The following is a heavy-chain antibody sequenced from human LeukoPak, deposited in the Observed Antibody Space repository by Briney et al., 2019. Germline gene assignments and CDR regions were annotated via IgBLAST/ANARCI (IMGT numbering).Heavy chain of an antibody. J-gene: IGHJ4*02. CDR2: ISSSSSYI. D-gene: IGHD3-22*01. V-gene: IGHV3-21*01. CDR1: GFTFSSYS. CDR3: ARDPITMIPQPAYYFDY. Sequence: GGSLRLSCAASGFTFSSYSMNWVRQAPGKGLEWVSSISSSSSYIYYADSVKGRFTISRDNAKNSLYLQMNSLRAEDTAVYYCARDPITMIPQPAYYFDYWGQGTLVTVSS.